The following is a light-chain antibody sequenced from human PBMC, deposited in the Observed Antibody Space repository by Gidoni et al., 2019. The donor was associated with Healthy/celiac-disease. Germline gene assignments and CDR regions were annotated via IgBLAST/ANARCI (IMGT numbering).Light chain of an antibody. V-gene: IGKV3-20*01. Sequence: DIVLTQSPGTLSLSPGERATLSCRASQSVSSSYLAWYQQKPGQAPRLLIYGASSRATGIPDRVSGSGSGTDFTLTISRLEPEDFAVYYCQQYGSSPPFTFGPGTKVDIK. CDR1: QSVSSSY. J-gene: IGKJ3*01. CDR3: QQYGSSPPFT. CDR2: GAS.